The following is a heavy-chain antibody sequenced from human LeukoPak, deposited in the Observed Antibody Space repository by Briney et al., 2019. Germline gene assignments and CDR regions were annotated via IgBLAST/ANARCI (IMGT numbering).Heavy chain of an antibody. CDR2: ISGSDAGT. Sequence: GGSLRLSCAASGFTFNSYAMSWVRQAPGKGLEWVSAISGSDAGTYYADSVKGRFTISRDNSKNTLHLQMNSLRAEDTAVYYCAKSAIVGATYRGNYWGQGTLVTVSS. D-gene: IGHD1-26*01. J-gene: IGHJ4*02. CDR3: AKSAIVGATYRGNY. CDR1: GFTFNSYA. V-gene: IGHV3-23*01.